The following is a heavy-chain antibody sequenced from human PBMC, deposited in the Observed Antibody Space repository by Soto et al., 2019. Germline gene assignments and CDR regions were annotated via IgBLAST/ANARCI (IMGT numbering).Heavy chain of an antibody. V-gene: IGHV3-23*01. CDR1: RFTFSDYA. CDR2: ISGSAGST. J-gene: IGHJ4*02. CDR3: AKSRYSDSSGDFYDY. Sequence: GGSLRLSCAASRFTFSDYAMSWVRQAPGKGLEWVSVISGSAGSTFYADSVKGRFTISRDNSKNTLYLQMNSLRAEDAAVYYCAKSRYSDSSGDFYDYWGQGTLVTVSS. D-gene: IGHD3-22*01.